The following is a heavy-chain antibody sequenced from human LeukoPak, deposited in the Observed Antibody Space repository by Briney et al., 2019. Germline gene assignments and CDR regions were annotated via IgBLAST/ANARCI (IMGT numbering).Heavy chain of an antibody. CDR2: INPNSGGT. V-gene: IGHV1-2*02. CDR1: GYTFTGYY. J-gene: IGHJ4*02. CDR3: ARDSGYCSSTSCYRYDY. Sequence: GASVKVSCKASGYTFTGYYMHWVRQAPGQGLGWMGWINPNSGGTNYAQKFQGRVTMTRDTSISTAYMELSRLRSDDTAVYYCARDSGYCSSTSCYRYDYWGQGTLVTVSS. D-gene: IGHD2-2*02.